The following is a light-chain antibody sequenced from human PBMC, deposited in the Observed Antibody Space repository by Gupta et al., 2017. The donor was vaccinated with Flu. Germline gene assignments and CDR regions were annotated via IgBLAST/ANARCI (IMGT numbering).Light chain of an antibody. CDR2: DVS. J-gene: IGLJ2*01. CDR3: CSYAGRYTWV. V-gene: IGLV2-11*01. Sequence: QSVLTQLRSVSGSPGQPVTISCTGSSSDVGLYEYVSWYQHHPGKAPSLIIYDVSRRPSGVPDRFSASKSGNTASLTISGLQAEDEADYHCCSYAGRYTWVFGGGTKVTVL. CDR1: SSDVGLYEY.